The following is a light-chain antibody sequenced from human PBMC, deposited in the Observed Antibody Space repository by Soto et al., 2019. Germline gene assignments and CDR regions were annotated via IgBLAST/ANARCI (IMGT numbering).Light chain of an antibody. J-gene: IGLJ2*01. V-gene: IGLV1-47*01. CDR1: SSNIGSNY. CDR2: RNN. Sequence: QSVLTQPPSASGTPGQRVTISCSGSSSNIGSNYVYWYQQFPGTAPKLRISRNNQRPSGVPDRFAGTKSGTSASLAISGLQAEDEADYYCQSFDKYLSAVVFGGGTKLTVL. CDR3: QSFDKYLSAVV.